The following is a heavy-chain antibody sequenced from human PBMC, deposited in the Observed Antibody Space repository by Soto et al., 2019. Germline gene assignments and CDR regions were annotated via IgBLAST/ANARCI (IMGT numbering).Heavy chain of an antibody. Sequence: PGGSLRLSCAASGFTFDDYAMHWVRQAPGKGLEWVSGISWNSGSIGYADSVKGRFTISRDNAKNSLYLQMNSLRAEDTALYYCAKDMAVVAATGMDVWGQGTTVTVSS. CDR3: AKDMAVVAATGMDV. CDR1: GFTFDDYA. CDR2: ISWNSGSI. J-gene: IGHJ6*02. V-gene: IGHV3-9*01. D-gene: IGHD2-15*01.